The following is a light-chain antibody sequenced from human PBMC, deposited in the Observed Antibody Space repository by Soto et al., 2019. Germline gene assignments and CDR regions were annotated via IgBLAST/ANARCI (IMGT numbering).Light chain of an antibody. J-gene: IGLJ3*02. V-gene: IGLV2-11*01. CDR3: YSFAGSYYWV. CDR2: TVS. CDR1: NRDVGGYNY. Sequence: QSVLTQPRSVSGSPGQSVTISCTGTNRDVGGYNYVSWYQHRPGKAPKLIIYTVSQRPSGVPDRFSDSKSGNTASRTISGLQAEDEADYYCYSFAGSYYWVFGGGTKLTVL.